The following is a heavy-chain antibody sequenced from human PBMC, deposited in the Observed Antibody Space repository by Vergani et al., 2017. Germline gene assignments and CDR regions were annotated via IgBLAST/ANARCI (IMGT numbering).Heavy chain of an antibody. V-gene: IGHV5-51*01. D-gene: IGHD1-1*01. CDR3: ARHTTYTDS. Sequence: EVELVQSGPEMRKPGESLKISCKGSEYSFGNYGIGWVRQMPGKGLEWMGIIYPADSDTRYSPFFQGQVTISADKSISTAFLQWDSLKASDTALYYCARHTTYTDSWGQGTLVTVSS. J-gene: IGHJ4*02. CDR1: EYSFGNYG. CDR2: IYPADSDT.